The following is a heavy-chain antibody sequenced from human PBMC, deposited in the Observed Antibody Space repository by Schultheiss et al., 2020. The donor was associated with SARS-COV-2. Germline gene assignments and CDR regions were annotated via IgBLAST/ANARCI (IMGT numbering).Heavy chain of an antibody. J-gene: IGHJ6*02. D-gene: IGHD3-10*02. Sequence: ASVKVSCKVSGYTLTELSMHWVRQAPGKGLEWMGWMNPNSGNTGYAQKFQGRVTMTRDTSISTAYMELSRLRSDDTAVYYCARLRSMFTGYYYGMDVWGQGTTVTVSS. CDR2: MNPNSGNT. V-gene: IGHV1-2*02. CDR1: GYTLTELS. CDR3: ARLRSMFTGYYYGMDV.